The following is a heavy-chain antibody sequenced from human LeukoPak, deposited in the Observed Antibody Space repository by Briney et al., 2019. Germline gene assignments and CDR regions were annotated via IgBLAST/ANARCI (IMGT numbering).Heavy chain of an antibody. CDR1: GGSISSGGYS. CDR3: ARGHYYGSGSNIDY. J-gene: IGHJ4*02. CDR2: IYHSGST. D-gene: IGHD3-10*01. V-gene: IGHV4-30-2*01. Sequence: SQTLSLTCAVSGGSISSGGYSWSWIRQPPGKGLEWIGYIYHSGSTYYNPSLKSRVTIPVDRSKNQFSLKLSSVTAADTAVYYCARGHYYGSGSNIDYWGQGTLVTVSS.